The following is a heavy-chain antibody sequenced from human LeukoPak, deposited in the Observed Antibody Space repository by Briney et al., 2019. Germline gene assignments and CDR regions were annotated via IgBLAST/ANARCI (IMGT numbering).Heavy chain of an antibody. CDR2: INADNGNT. Sequence: ASVKVSCTASGYTFSSYAVHWVRQAPGQRLEWMGWINADNGNTKYSQNFQGRVTITRDTSANTAYMELSSLKSEDTTVYYCARDRQIDSYGLDVWGQGTTVTVSS. V-gene: IGHV1-3*01. D-gene: IGHD2/OR15-2a*01. CDR1: GYTFSSYA. J-gene: IGHJ6*02. CDR3: ARDRQIDSYGLDV.